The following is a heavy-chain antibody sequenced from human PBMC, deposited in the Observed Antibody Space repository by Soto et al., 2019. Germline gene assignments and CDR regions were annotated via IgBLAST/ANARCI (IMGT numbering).Heavy chain of an antibody. J-gene: IGHJ4*02. Sequence: LRLSCAASGFTFSDHYMDWVRQAPGKGLEWVGRARNKVSGYTTAYAASVEGRFAISRDDSKNSLYLQMSSLKVDDTAVYFCARLMGTSFDLWGQGTLVTVSS. CDR1: GFTFSDHY. V-gene: IGHV3-72*01. D-gene: IGHD2-8*01. CDR2: ARNKVSGYTT. CDR3: ARLMGTSFDL.